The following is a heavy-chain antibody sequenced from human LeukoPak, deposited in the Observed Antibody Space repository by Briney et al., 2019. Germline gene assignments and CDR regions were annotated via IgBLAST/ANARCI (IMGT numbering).Heavy chain of an antibody. Sequence: PGGSLRLSCAASGFTFSNYNLIWVRQAPGKGLEWVSYISSSSSTIHYADSVKGRFTISRDNAKSSLYLQMNTLRAEDTAVYYCLRDRGYSTYDCWGQGTLVTVSS. V-gene: IGHV3-48*04. J-gene: IGHJ4*02. D-gene: IGHD6-13*01. CDR1: GFTFSNYN. CDR3: LRDRGYSTYDC. CDR2: ISSSSSTI.